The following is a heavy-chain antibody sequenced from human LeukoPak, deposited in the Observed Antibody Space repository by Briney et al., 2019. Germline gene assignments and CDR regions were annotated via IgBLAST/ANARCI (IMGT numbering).Heavy chain of an antibody. CDR2: IYSGGST. V-gene: IGHV3-53*01. CDR3: AREAAASGSDY. J-gene: IGHJ4*02. D-gene: IGHD6-13*01. Sequence: GGSLRLSCAASGFTVSSSYMSWVRQAPGKGLEWVSVIYSGGSTYYADSVKGRFTISRDNSKNTLYLQMNSLRAEDTAVYYCAREAAASGSDYWGQGTLVTVSS. CDR1: GFTVSSSY.